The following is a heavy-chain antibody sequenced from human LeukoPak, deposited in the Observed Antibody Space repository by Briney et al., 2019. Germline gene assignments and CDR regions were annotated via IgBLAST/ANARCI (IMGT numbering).Heavy chain of an antibody. D-gene: IGHD2-15*01. CDR1: GFTFSSYW. V-gene: IGHV3-7*01. CDR2: IKQDGSEK. J-gene: IGHJ4*02. Sequence: PGGSLRLSCAASGFTFSSYWMSWVRQAPGKGLEWVANIKQDGSEKYYVDSVKGRFTISRDNAKNSLYLQMNSLRAEDTAVYYCARDLGYCSGGSCYSDPDFDYWGQGTLVTVSS. CDR3: ARDLGYCSGGSCYSDPDFDY.